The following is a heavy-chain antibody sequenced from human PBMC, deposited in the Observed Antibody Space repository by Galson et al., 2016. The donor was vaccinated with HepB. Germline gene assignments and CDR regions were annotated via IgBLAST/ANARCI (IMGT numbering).Heavy chain of an antibody. J-gene: IGHJ4*02. D-gene: IGHD3-10*01. CDR3: ARSGWVGEFDY. V-gene: IGHV3-21*01. Sequence: QAPGTGLEWVSSIVSSSRYIYYADSVKGRFTISRDNAKNSLYLQMNSLRAEDTAVYFCARSGWVGEFDYWGQGTLVTVSS. CDR2: IVSSSRYI.